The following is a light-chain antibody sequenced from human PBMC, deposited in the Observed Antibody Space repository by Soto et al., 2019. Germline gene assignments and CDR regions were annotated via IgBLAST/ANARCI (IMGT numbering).Light chain of an antibody. CDR3: QQYHSYPWT. V-gene: IGKV1-5*01. Sequence: DIQMTQSPSTLSASVGDTVTITCRASQSISGYLAWYQQKPGKAPKLLSLESGVPSRFIGSGSGKGFTLTISSLQPDDYASYYCQQYHSYPWTFGQGTRVEI. J-gene: IGKJ1*01. CDR1: QSISGY.